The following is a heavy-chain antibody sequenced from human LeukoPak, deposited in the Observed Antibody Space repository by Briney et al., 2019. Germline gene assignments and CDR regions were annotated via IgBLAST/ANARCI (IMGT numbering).Heavy chain of an antibody. D-gene: IGHD5-12*01. Sequence: SETLSLTCTFSGGSISSYYWSWIRQPPGNGLEWNGHIYYSGSANYHPSLKRRVTISVDTSKNQFSLKLSSVTAADTAVYYCARVSTSGPPDYWGQGTLVTVSS. CDR2: IYYSGSA. V-gene: IGHV4-59*01. J-gene: IGHJ4*02. CDR1: GGSISSYY. CDR3: ARVSTSGPPDY.